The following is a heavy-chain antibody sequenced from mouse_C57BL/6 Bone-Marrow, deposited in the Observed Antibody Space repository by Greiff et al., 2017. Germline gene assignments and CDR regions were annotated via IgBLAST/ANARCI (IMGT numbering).Heavy chain of an antibody. CDR3: ASSYYYGSSYVGVAY. CDR2: INPNYGTT. Sequence: VQLKQSGPELVKPGASVKISCKASGYSFTDYNMNWVKQSNGKSLEWIGVINPNYGTTSYNQKFKGKATLTVDQSSSTAYMQLNSLTSEDSAVYYCASSYYYGSSYVGVAYWGQGTLVTVSA. D-gene: IGHD1-1*01. CDR1: GYSFTDYN. V-gene: IGHV1-39*01. J-gene: IGHJ3*01.